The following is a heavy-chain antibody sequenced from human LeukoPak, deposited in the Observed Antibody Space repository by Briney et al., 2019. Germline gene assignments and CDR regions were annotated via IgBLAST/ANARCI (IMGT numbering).Heavy chain of an antibody. J-gene: IGHJ4*02. CDR3: ARRWLHRKGFDY. D-gene: IGHD5-24*01. Sequence: SETLSLTCAVYGGSFSSYFWKWLRQPPGKGLEWIGEINHSGSTNYNPSLKSRVTISVDTSKNQFSLKLSSVTAADTAVYYCARRWLHRKGFDYWGQGTLVTVSS. CDR2: INHSGST. CDR1: GGSFSSYF. V-gene: IGHV4-34*01.